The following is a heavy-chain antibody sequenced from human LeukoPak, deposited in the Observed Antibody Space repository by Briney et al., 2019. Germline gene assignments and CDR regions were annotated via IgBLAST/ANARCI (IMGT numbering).Heavy chain of an antibody. D-gene: IGHD3-16*01. CDR2: INQDGSEK. V-gene: IGHV3-7*01. Sequence: GGSLRLSCSASGFTFSSYWMSWVRQAPGKGLEWVANINQDGSEKYYVDSVKGRFTISRDNAKNSLYLQMNSLRAEDTAVYYCARGHEGPDRFFDYWGQGTLVTVSS. J-gene: IGHJ4*02. CDR3: ARGHEGPDRFFDY. CDR1: GFTFSSYW.